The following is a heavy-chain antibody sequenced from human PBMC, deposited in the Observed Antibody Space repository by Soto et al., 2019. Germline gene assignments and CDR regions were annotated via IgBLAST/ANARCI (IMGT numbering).Heavy chain of an antibody. V-gene: IGHV1-24*01. CDR2: FDPEDGET. CDR3: AAGGTRWLHSPFDY. Sequence: QVQLVQSGAEVRKPGASVKVSCKVSGHTLTELSMHWVRQAPGKGLEWMGGFDPEDGETISAQKFQGRVTVTEDTSTDSTYLELSSLRSEATAVYYCAAGGTRWLHSPFDYWGQGTLVTISS. CDR1: GHTLTELS. D-gene: IGHD1-1*01. J-gene: IGHJ4*02.